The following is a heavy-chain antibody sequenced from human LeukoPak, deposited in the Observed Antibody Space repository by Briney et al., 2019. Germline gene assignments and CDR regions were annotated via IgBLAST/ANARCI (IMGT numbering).Heavy chain of an antibody. CDR2: IKQDGSEK. CDR1: GFTFSSYW. J-gene: IGHJ4*02. Sequence: GGSLRLSCAASGFTFSSYWMSWVRQAPGKGLEWVANIKQDGSEKYYVDSVKGRFTISRDNAKNSLYLQMNSLRSDDTAVYYCARAEMDILTGYLDYWGQGTLVTVSS. CDR3: ARAEMDILTGYLDY. D-gene: IGHD3-9*01. V-gene: IGHV3-7*03.